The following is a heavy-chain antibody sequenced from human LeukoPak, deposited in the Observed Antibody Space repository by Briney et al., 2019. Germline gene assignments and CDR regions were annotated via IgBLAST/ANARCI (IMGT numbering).Heavy chain of an antibody. J-gene: IGHJ4*02. CDR1: GFTFSSYW. CDR2: IKQDGSEK. CDR3: ARVMWNPRYYFDY. V-gene: IGHV3-7*01. D-gene: IGHD1-1*01. Sequence: PGGSLRLSCAASGFTFSSYWMSWVRQAPGKGLEWVANIKQDGSEKYYVDSVKGRFTISRDNAKNSLYLQMNSLRAEDTVVYYCARVMWNPRYYFDYWGQGTLVTVSS.